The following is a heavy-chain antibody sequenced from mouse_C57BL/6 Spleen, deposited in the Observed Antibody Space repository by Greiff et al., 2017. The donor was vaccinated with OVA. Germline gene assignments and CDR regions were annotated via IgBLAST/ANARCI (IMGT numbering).Heavy chain of an antibody. D-gene: IGHD1-1*01. Sequence: VQLQQPGAELVKPGASVQMSCKASGYTFTSSWITWVKQRPGQGLEWIGDLYPGSGSPNYNEKFKSKATLTVDTSSSTAYMQLSSLTSEDSAVYYCARESITTVGNYCDYWGQGTTRTVAS. CDR3: ARESITTVGNYCDY. CDR2: LYPGSGSP. CDR1: GYTFTSSW. V-gene: IGHV1-55*01. J-gene: IGHJ2*01.